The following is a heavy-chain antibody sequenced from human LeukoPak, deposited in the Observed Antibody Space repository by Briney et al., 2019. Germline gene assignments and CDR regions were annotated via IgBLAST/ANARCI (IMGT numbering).Heavy chain of an antibody. Sequence: ASVKVSCKASGYTFTSYDINWVRQATGQGLEWMGWMNPNSGNTGYAQKFQGRVTMTRNTSISTAYMELSSPRSEDTAVYYCARVPRGYGSEYMDVWGQGTTVTVSS. D-gene: IGHD3-10*01. J-gene: IGHJ6*02. V-gene: IGHV1-8*01. CDR1: GYTFTSYD. CDR3: ARVPRGYGSEYMDV. CDR2: MNPNSGNT.